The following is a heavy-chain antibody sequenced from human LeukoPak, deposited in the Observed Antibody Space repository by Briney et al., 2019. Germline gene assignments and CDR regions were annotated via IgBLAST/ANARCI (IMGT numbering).Heavy chain of an antibody. CDR2: ISGSGGSA. D-gene: IGHD4-17*01. Sequence: GGSLRLSCAASGFTFSSYAMSWVRQAPGKGLEWVSAISGSGGSAYYADSVKGRFTISRDNSKNTLYLQMNSLRAEDTAVYYCAKDSYGDYGGGPFWGQGTLVTVSS. V-gene: IGHV3-23*01. CDR1: GFTFSSYA. J-gene: IGHJ4*02. CDR3: AKDSYGDYGGGPF.